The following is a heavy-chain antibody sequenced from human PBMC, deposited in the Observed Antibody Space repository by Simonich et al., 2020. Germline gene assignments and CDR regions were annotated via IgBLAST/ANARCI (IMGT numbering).Heavy chain of an antibody. Sequence: QVQLVQSVAEVKKPGASVKVSCNASGYTFTGYYMNCVRQAPGQGLECMGMINPNSGGTNYAKKCQGRVTITRDTSISTAYMELSRLRSDDTAVYYCARSHIAAAGTGYFQHWGQGTLVTVSS. D-gene: IGHD6-13*01. CDR1: GYTFTGYY. J-gene: IGHJ1*01. CDR3: ARSHIAAAGTGYFQH. V-gene: IGHV1-2*02. CDR2: INPNSGGT.